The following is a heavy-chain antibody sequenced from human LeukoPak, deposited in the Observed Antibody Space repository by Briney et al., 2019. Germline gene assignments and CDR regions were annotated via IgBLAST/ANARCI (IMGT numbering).Heavy chain of an antibody. CDR1: GFTFSSYW. CDR3: ARGGYSGYVPFDY. J-gene: IGHJ4*02. CDR2: INSDGSST. Sequence: GGSLRLSRAASGFTFSSYWMHWVRQAPGKGLVWVSRINSDGSSTSYADSVKGRFTISRDNAKNTLYLQMNSLRAEDTAVYYCARGGYSGYVPFDYWGQGTLVTVSS. V-gene: IGHV3-74*01. D-gene: IGHD5-12*01.